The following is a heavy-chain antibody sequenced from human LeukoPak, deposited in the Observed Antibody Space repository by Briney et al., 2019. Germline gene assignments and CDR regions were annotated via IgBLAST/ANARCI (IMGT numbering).Heavy chain of an antibody. D-gene: IGHD4-23*01. CDR2: VYHTGST. Sequence: SETLSLTCNVSGGSLTTHYWSRVRQSPDKGLEWIGQVYHTGSTHYNPSLRSRFTISVATSKNKVLLTLTSVTAADTAVYYCAREGRWGMKYYFDSWGPGTRVIVSS. J-gene: IGHJ4*02. CDR1: GGSLTTHY. V-gene: IGHV4-59*11. CDR3: AREGRWGMKYYFDS.